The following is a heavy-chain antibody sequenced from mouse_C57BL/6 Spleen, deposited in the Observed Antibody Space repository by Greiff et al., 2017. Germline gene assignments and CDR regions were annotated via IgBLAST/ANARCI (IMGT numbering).Heavy chain of an antibody. CDR3: ARPGSS. D-gene: IGHD1-1*01. CDR1: GYTFSSYA. Sequence: EVQLQESGGGLVKPGGSLKLSCAASGYTFSSYAMSWVRQTPEQRLEWVGIISDGGSYTYYPDNVKGRFTITRDTAENNLYLQMRHLKSEDTALYYCARPGSSWGQGTLVTVSA. V-gene: IGHV5-4*01. J-gene: IGHJ3*01. CDR2: ISDGGSYT.